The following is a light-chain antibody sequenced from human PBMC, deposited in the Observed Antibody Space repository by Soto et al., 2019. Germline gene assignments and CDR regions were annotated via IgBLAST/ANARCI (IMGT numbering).Light chain of an antibody. Sequence: QSALTQPRSVSGSPGQSVTISCTGTNSDVGGYDFVSWFQQHPGKAPKLMISDVTKRPSGVPDRFSGSKSGNTASLTISGLQAGDEADYYCCSYAGSYTFIFGGGTKVTVL. V-gene: IGLV2-11*01. J-gene: IGLJ2*01. CDR2: DVT. CDR1: NSDVGGYDF. CDR3: CSYAGSYTFI.